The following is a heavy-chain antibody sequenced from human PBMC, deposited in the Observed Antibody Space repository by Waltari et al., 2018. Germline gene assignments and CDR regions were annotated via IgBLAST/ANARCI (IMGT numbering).Heavy chain of an antibody. V-gene: IGHV1-2*02. CDR1: GYTFSAYT. CDR3: ATKEKTGDSSSSVWKYYFDS. Sequence: QVQLVQSGAEVRKPGASVKVSFKSSGYTFSAYTLHWVRPAPGQGLEWMGWINPTSGGIHYAQKFQGRVTVTRDTSISTAYMELSRLESDDSAVYYCATKEKTGDSSSSVWKYYFDSWGQGTQVTVSS. CDR2: INPTSGGI. D-gene: IGHD6-13*01. J-gene: IGHJ4*02.